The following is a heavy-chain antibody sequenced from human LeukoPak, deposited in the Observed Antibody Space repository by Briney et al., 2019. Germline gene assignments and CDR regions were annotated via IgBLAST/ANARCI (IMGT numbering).Heavy chain of an antibody. V-gene: IGHV3-23*01. CDR1: GFTFNSYA. Sequence: PGGSLRLSCAASGFTFNSYAMSWVRQAPGKGLEWVSAISGSGGSTYYADSVKGRFTISRDNSKNTLYLQMNSLRAEDTAVYYCAKAEGSGSPHTYFDYWGQGTLVTVSS. CDR2: ISGSGGST. J-gene: IGHJ4*02. CDR3: AKAEGSGSPHTYFDY. D-gene: IGHD3-10*01.